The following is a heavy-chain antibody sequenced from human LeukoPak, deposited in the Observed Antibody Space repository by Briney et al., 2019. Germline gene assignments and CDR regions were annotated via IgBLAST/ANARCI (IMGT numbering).Heavy chain of an antibody. CDR1: GYTFTSYD. Sequence: ASVKVSCKASGYTFTSYDINWVRQATGQGLEWMGWMNPNRGNTGYAQKFQGRVTITRNTSISTAYMELSSLRSEDTAVYYCARVFPAGTAWEAFDIWGQGTMVTVSS. CDR3: ARVFPAGTAWEAFDI. V-gene: IGHV1-8*03. D-gene: IGHD6-19*01. J-gene: IGHJ3*02. CDR2: MNPNRGNT.